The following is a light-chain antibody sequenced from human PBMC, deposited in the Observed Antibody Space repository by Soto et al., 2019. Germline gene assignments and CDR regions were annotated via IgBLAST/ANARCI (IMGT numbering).Light chain of an antibody. Sequence: QSVLTQPASVSGSPGQSITISCTGTSSDVGGYNYVSWYQQHPGKAPKLMIYDVTTRPSGVSSRFSGSKSGNTASLTISGLQAEDEADYYCSSYTTGSTWVFGGGTKLTVL. J-gene: IGLJ3*02. CDR2: DVT. CDR3: SSYTTGSTWV. V-gene: IGLV2-14*01. CDR1: SSDVGGYNY.